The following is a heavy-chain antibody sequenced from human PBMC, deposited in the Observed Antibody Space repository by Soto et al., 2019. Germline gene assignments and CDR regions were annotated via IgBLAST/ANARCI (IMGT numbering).Heavy chain of an antibody. CDR1: GFTVDDYA. V-gene: IGHV3-48*01. Sequence: GGSLRLSCVASGFTVDDYAMHWVRQTPGKGLEWVSYISSSSDTIYYADSVKGRFTISRDNAKNLLYLQMKSLRAEDTAVYYCARSSTFYDYWGQGTPVTVSS. CDR2: ISSSSDTI. D-gene: IGHD6-6*01. J-gene: IGHJ4*02. CDR3: ARSSTFYDY.